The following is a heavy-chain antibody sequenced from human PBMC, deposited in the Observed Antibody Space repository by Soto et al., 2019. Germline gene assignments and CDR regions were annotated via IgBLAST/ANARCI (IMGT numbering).Heavy chain of an antibody. J-gene: IGHJ4*02. CDR3: ANEYYDFWSGYYGPLYESGRTFTPSNLDY. CDR1: GFTFSSYA. D-gene: IGHD3-3*01. V-gene: IGHV3-23*01. Sequence: GGSLRLSCAASGFTFSSYAMSWVRQAPGKGLEWVSAISGSGGSTYYADSVKGRFTISRDNSKNTLYLQMNSLRAEDTAVYYCANEYYDFWSGYYGPLYESGRTFTPSNLDYWGQGTLVTVSS. CDR2: ISGSGGST.